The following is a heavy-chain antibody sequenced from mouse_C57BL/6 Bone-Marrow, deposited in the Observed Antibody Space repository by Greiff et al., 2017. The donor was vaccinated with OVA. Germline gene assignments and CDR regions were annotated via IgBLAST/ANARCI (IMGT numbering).Heavy chain of an antibody. CDR2: INPNNGGT. J-gene: IGHJ4*01. V-gene: IGHV1-18*01. D-gene: IGHD1-1*01. Sequence: VQLQQSGPELVKPGASVKIPCKASGYTFTDYNMDWVKQSHGKSLEWIGDINPNNGGTFYNQKFKGKATLTVDKSSSTAYMVLRSLTSEDTAVYYCARSDTTVVAHYYAMDYWGQGTSVTVSS. CDR3: ARSDTTVVAHYYAMDY. CDR1: GYTFTDYN.